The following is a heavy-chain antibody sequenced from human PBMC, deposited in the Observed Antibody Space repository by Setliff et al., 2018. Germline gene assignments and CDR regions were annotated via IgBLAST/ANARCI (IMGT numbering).Heavy chain of an antibody. CDR3: VREGGNYFPLDY. CDR1: GFTFSSYE. CDR2: ISGSGSSI. J-gene: IGHJ4*02. V-gene: IGHV3-48*03. Sequence: GESLKISCAASGFTFSSYEMNWVRQAPGKGLEWVSYISGSGSSIFYADSVKGRFTISRDNAKNMLYLQMNSLRAEDTAVYYCVREGGNYFPLDYWGLGTLVTVSS. D-gene: IGHD1-26*01.